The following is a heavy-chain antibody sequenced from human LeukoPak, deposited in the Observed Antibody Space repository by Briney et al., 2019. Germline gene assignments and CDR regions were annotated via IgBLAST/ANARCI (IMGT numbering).Heavy chain of an antibody. CDR3: AELGITMIGGV. CDR2: ISSSGSTI. CDR1: GFTVSSNY. Sequence: GESLKISCAASGFTVSSNYMSWVRQAPGKGLEWVSYISSSGSTIYYADSVKGRFTISRDNAKNSLYLQMNSLRAEDTAVYYCAELGITMIGGVWGKGTTVTISS. J-gene: IGHJ6*04. D-gene: IGHD3-10*02. V-gene: IGHV3-11*04.